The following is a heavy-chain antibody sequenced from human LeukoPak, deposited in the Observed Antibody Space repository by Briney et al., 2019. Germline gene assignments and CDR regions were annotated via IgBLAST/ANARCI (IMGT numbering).Heavy chain of an antibody. J-gene: IGHJ3*02. D-gene: IGHD3-3*01. CDR2: IYTSGST. CDR1: GGSISSYY. CDR3: ARDFTIFGVVIDAFDI. V-gene: IGHV4-4*07. Sequence: ASETLSLTCTVSGGSISSYYWSWIRQPAGKGLEWIGRIYTSGSTNYNPSLKSRVTMSVDTSKNQFSLKLSSVTAADTAVYYCARDFTIFGVVIDAFDIWGQGTMVTVSS.